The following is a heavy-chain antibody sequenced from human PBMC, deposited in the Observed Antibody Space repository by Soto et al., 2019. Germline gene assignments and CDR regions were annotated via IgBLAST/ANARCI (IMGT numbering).Heavy chain of an antibody. Sequence: QVHLVESGGGVVQPGRSLRLSCAASGFSFRSYGMHWVRQAPGKGLEWVAFISYDGTNKYYTDSVKGRFTISRDNSKNTLFLQMNSLRAEDTAVYHCAQEEGSRLLDNWGQGTLVTVSS. CDR2: ISYDGTNK. J-gene: IGHJ4*02. CDR3: AQEEGSRLLDN. CDR1: GFSFRSYG. D-gene: IGHD2-15*01. V-gene: IGHV3-30*18.